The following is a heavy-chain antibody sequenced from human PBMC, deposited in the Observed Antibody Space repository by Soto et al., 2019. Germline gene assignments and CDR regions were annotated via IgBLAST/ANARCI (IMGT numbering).Heavy chain of an antibody. CDR2: IKSKTDGGTT. CDR1: GFTFSNAW. Sequence: EVQLVESGGGLVKPGGSLRLSCAASGFTFSNAWMNWVRQAPGKGLEWVGRIKSKTDGGTTDYAAPVKGRFTISRDDSKNTLYLQMNSLKTEDTAVYYCTTDYDYVWGSYELGAFDIWGQGTMVTVSS. D-gene: IGHD3-16*01. CDR3: TTDYDYVWGSYELGAFDI. V-gene: IGHV3-15*07. J-gene: IGHJ3*02.